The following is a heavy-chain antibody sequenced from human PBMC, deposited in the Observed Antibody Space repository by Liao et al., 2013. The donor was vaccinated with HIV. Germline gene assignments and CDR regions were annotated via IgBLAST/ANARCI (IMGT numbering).Heavy chain of an antibody. CDR3: ARSEYDSSGYPLGYFHH. D-gene: IGHD3-22*01. Sequence: QVQLQQWGPGLVKPSETLSLTCTVSGGSISSYYWSWIRQPPGKGLEWIGSLYFSGSTYYNPSLKSRVSISVDTSKNQFSLKLSSVTAADTAVYYCARSEYDSSGYPLGYFHHWGQGTLVTVSS. CDR1: GGSISSYY. V-gene: IGHV4-59*01. CDR2: LYFSGST. J-gene: IGHJ1*01.